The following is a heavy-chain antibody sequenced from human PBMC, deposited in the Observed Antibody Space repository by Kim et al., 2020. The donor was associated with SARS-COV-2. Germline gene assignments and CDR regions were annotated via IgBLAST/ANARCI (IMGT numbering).Heavy chain of an antibody. CDR2: ISWDGGST. CDR1: GFTFDDYT. V-gene: IGHV3-43*01. D-gene: IGHD6-13*01. Sequence: GGSLRLSCAASGFTFDDYTMHWVRQAPGKGLEWVSLISWDGGSTYYADSVKGRFTISRDNSKNSLYLQMNSLRTEDTALYYCAKDIWSRGSSSLGGADIWGQGTMVTVSS. J-gene: IGHJ3*02. CDR3: AKDIWSRGSSSLGGADI.